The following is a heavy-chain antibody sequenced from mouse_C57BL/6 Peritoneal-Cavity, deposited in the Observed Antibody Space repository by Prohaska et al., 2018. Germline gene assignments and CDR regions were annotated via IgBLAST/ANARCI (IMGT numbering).Heavy chain of an antibody. CDR2: MNPNNGGT. CDR3: ASDGNLDDYAMDY. CDR1: GYTFTDYY. V-gene: IGHV1-26*01. D-gene: IGHD2-1*01. Sequence: PGASVKISCKASGYTFTDYYMKWVKQSHGKSREWIGVMNPNNGGTSYNQKFKGKATLTVDKSSRTAYMELRSLTSEDSAVYYCASDGNLDDYAMDYWGQGTSVTVSS. J-gene: IGHJ4*01.